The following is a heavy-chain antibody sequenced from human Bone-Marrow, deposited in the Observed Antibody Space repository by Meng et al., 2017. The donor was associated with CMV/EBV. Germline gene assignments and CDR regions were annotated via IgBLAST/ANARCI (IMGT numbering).Heavy chain of an antibody. CDR1: GYAFTDYF. V-gene: IGHV1-18*04. J-gene: IGHJ2*01. CDR2: ISAYNGNT. CDR3: ARNYCSSTSCYIRRDWYFDL. D-gene: IGHD2-2*02. Sequence: ASAKVSCKASGYAFTDYFIRWVRQAPGQGLEWMGWISAYNGNTHYAQKLQGRVTMTTDTSTSTAYMELRSLRSDDTAVYYCARNYCSSTSCYIRRDWYFDLWGRGTLVTVSS.